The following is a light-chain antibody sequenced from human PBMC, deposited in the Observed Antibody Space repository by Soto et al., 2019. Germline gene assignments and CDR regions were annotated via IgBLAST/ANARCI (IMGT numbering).Light chain of an antibody. Sequence: QSALTQPASVSGSPGQSITISCTGTSSDVGGHDYVSWYRQDPDKAPQLLISDVSSRPSGVSNRFSGSKSGNTASLTISGLQAEDEADYYCSSYTSSNTYVVFGGGTKVTVL. CDR2: DVS. V-gene: IGLV2-14*01. CDR3: SSYTSSNTYVV. CDR1: SSDVGGHDY. J-gene: IGLJ2*01.